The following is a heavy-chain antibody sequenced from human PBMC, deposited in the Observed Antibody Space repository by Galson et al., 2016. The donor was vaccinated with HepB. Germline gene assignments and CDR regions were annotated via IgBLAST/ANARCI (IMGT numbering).Heavy chain of an antibody. Sequence: SLRLSCAGSGFTFDDAAMHWVRQRPGKGLEWVSGINYNSGDVAYADSVKGRFTISRDNAKNSLYLQMSSLRPEDTALYYCAKGHGASLTYFFNSWGQGSLVAVFS. J-gene: IGHJ4*02. CDR1: GFTFDDAA. D-gene: IGHD4-17*01. CDR3: AKGHGASLTYFFNS. CDR2: INYNSGDV. V-gene: IGHV3-9*01.